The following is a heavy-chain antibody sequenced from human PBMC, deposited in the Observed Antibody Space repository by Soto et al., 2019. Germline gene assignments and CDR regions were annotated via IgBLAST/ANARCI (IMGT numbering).Heavy chain of an antibody. D-gene: IGHD3-9*01. CDR3: AKDRLRYFVPSRNYFDY. CDR1: GFTFSSYG. CDR2: ISYDGSNK. J-gene: IGHJ4*02. V-gene: IGHV3-30*18. Sequence: ESGGGVVQPGRSLRLSCAASGFTFSSYGMHWVRQAPGKGLEWVAVISYDGSNKYYADSVKGRFTISRDNSKNTLYLQMNSLRAEDTAVYYCAKDRLRYFVPSRNYFDYWGQGTLVTVSS.